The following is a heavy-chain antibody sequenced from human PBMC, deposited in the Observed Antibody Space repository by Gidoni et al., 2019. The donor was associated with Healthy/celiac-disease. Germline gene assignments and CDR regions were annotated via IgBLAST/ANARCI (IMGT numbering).Heavy chain of an antibody. CDR2: IYPGDSDT. CDR3: ARLIGGIAARRVDY. D-gene: IGHD6-6*01. Sequence: VQLVPSGAEVTKPGASLQISCKGSGYSFTSYWIGWVRQMPRKGLEWMGSIYPGDSDTRYSPSFQGQGTISADKSISTAYLQWSSLKASDTAMYYCARLIGGIAARRVDYWGQGTLVTVSS. CDR1: GYSFTSYW. J-gene: IGHJ4*02. V-gene: IGHV5-51*01.